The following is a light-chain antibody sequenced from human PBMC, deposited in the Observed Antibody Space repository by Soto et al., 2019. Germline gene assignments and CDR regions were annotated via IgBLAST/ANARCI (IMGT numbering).Light chain of an antibody. J-gene: IGKJ5*01. CDR1: QSVSSY. V-gene: IGKV3-15*01. CDR3: QQYSSSPS. CDR2: GAS. Sequence: EIVLTQSPAIMSLSPGERATLSCRASQSVSSYLAWYQQKPGQAPRLLIYGASTRASGISARFSGSGSGTEFTLTIGSLQSEDFAVYYCQQYSSSPSFGQGTRLEIK.